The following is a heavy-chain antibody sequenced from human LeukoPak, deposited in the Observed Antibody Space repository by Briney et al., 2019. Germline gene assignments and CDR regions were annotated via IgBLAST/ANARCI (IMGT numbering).Heavy chain of an antibody. CDR1: GFSFDTYA. CDR3: AREIFCSGSYPDF. Sequence: GGSLRLSCAASGFSFDTYAMHWVRQAPGQGLEWVALIWHDGSHTFYSNSVRGQFTISRDNSKNTVYLQMNNLRPDDTAVYYCAREIFCSGSYPDFWGQGTLVTVSS. J-gene: IGHJ4*02. D-gene: IGHD3-10*02. V-gene: IGHV3-33*01. CDR2: IWHDGSHT.